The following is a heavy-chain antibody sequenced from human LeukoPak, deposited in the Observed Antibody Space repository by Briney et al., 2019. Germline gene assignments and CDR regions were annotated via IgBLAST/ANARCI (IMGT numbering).Heavy chain of an antibody. CDR3: ARGADHGGSYYPD. V-gene: IGHV3-74*01. D-gene: IGHD3-10*01. J-gene: IGHJ4*02. CDR1: GFRFSNSW. CDR2: MKTDGTRI. Sequence: PGGSQRLSCAASGFRFSNSWMYWVRQGPGKGPVWVSRMKTDGTRIEYADSVKGRFTISRDNAKNTLFLQMSSLRVEDTAVYYCARGADHGGSYYPDWGQGTRVTVSS.